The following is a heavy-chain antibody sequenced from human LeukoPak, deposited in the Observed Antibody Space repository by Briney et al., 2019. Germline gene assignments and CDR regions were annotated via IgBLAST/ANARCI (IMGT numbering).Heavy chain of an antibody. CDR2: IIPILNVP. J-gene: IGHJ4*02. Sequence: GASVKVSCMASGGTFSNYSFSWVRQAPGQGLEWMGRIIPILNVPNYAQKFQGRLTITADKSTSTAYMELSSLRSEDTAVYYCARDHPRASFFDYWGQGALVTVSS. CDR3: ARDHPRASFFDY. CDR1: GGTFSNYS. V-gene: IGHV1-69*04.